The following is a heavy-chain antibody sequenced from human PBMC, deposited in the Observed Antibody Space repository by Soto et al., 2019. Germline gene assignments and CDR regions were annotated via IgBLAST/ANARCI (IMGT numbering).Heavy chain of an antibody. J-gene: IGHJ5*02. CDR3: AHRHGEGDYYVGFDP. Sequence: QITLKESGPPLVKPTQTLTLTCTFSGFSLSTSGVGVGWIRQPPGKALEWLALIYWDDDKRYSPSLKRRLTNPKDPSKSQLVLTMTNMDPVATATYYCAHRHGEGDYYVGFDPWGQGTLVTVSS. CDR2: IYWDDDK. D-gene: IGHD3-10*02. V-gene: IGHV2-5*02. CDR1: GFSLSTSGVG.